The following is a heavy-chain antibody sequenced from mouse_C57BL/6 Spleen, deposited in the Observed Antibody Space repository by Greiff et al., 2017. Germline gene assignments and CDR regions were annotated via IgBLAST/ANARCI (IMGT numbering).Heavy chain of an antibody. CDR1: GYTFTSYW. CDR2: IHPNSGST. CDR3: AIEGSLPHYFDH. D-gene: IGHD6-2*01. Sequence: VQLQQPGAELVKPGASVKLSCKASGYTFTSYWMHWVKQRPGQGLEWIGMIHPNSGSTNYNEKFKSKATLTVEKSSSTAYMQRSSLTSEDSAVYYCAIEGSLPHYFDHWGQGTTLTVSS. J-gene: IGHJ2*01. V-gene: IGHV1-64*01.